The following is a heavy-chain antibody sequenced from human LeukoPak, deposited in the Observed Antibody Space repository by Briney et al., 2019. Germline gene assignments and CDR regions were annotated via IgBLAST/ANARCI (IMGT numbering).Heavy chain of an antibody. CDR3: ARGQDGYEIH. Sequence: SQTLSLTCTVSGGSISSGGYYWSWIRQHPGKGLEWIGYIYYSGSTYYNPSLKSRVTISVDTSKNQFSLKPSSVTAADTAVYYCARGQDGYEIHWGQGTLVTVSS. V-gene: IGHV4-31*03. J-gene: IGHJ4*02. CDR2: IYYSGST. CDR1: GGSISSGGYY. D-gene: IGHD5-12*01.